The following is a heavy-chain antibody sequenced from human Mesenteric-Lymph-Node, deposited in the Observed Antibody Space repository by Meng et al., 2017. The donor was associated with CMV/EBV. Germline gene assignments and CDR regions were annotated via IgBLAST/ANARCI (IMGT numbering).Heavy chain of an antibody. D-gene: IGHD4-23*01. CDR2: INHSGST. CDR3: ARHQRWLKSEGGFNY. J-gene: IGHJ4*02. V-gene: IGHV4-34*01. CDR1: GVSFSGYY. Sequence: LDEGLLRLPKTRSLTCSGYGVSFSGYYWSWFPQPPGKGLGWIGEINHSGSTNYNPSLKSRVTISVDTSKNQFSLKLSSVTAADTAVYYCARHQRWLKSEGGFNYWGQGTLVTVSS.